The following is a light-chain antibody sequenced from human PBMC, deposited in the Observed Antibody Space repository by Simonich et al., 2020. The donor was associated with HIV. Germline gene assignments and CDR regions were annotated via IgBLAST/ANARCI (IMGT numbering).Light chain of an antibody. CDR1: SGSIASNY. V-gene: IGLV6-57*03. CDR3: QSYYDNDRV. Sequence: NFMLTQPHSVSESPGKTVTISCTRTSGSIASNYVQWYQQRPGSAPTPVIYEHNQRPSGAPYRFSGSIDSSANSASLTISGLKSEDEADDYCQSYYDNDRVFGGGTKLTVL. CDR2: EHN. J-gene: IGLJ3*02.